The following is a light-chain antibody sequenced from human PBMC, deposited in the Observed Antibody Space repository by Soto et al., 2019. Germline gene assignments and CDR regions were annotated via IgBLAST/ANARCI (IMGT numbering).Light chain of an antibody. CDR1: ESISVN. CDR3: QQYNNWPST. V-gene: IGKV3-15*01. CDR2: GAT. J-gene: IGKJ2*01. Sequence: EVLMTQSPGTLSVSPGEGATLSCRANESISVNLAWYQQKPGQAPKLLIFGATSRATGVPARFSGGGSVTDFSLTISSPQSEDFAVYYCQQYNNWPSTFGQGTKVDIK.